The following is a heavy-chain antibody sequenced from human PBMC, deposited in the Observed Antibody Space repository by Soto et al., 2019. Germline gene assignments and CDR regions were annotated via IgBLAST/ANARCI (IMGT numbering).Heavy chain of an antibody. V-gene: IGHV1-24*01. CDR2: FDPEDGET. Sequence: ASVKVSCKVSGYTLTELSMHWVRQAPGKGLEWMGGFDPEDGETIYAQKFQGRVTMTEDTSTDTAYMELSSLRCEDTAVYYCATMGGAVAARYYYYGMDVWGQGTTVTVSS. CDR3: ATMGGAVAARYYYYGMDV. J-gene: IGHJ6*02. D-gene: IGHD6-19*01. CDR1: GYTLTELS.